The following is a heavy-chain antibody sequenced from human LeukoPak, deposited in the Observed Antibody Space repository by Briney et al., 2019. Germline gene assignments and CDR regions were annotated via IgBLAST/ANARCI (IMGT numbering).Heavy chain of an antibody. J-gene: IGHJ4*02. V-gene: IGHV5-51*01. CDR3: ARPAYSGSDKHFDY. CDR1: GYSFTSYW. D-gene: IGHD5-12*01. Sequence: GESLKIFCKGSGYSFTSYWIGWVRQMPGKGVEWMVIIYPGDSDTRYSPCFQGQVTISADKSISTAYLQWSSLKASDTAMYYCARPAYSGSDKHFDYWGQGTLVTVSS. CDR2: IYPGDSDT.